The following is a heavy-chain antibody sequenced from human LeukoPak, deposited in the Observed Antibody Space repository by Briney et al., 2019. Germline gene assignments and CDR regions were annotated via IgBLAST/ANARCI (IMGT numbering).Heavy chain of an antibody. Sequence: GGSLRLSCAAPGFTFSNFAMNWVRQAPGKGLEWVSTISGSGGSTYYADSVKGRLTISRDNSKNTLYLQMNSLRAEDTAVYYCAKMVHTEQWLVPFDYWGQGTLVTVSS. J-gene: IGHJ4*02. CDR1: GFTFSNFA. D-gene: IGHD6-19*01. CDR3: AKMVHTEQWLVPFDY. CDR2: ISGSGGST. V-gene: IGHV3-23*01.